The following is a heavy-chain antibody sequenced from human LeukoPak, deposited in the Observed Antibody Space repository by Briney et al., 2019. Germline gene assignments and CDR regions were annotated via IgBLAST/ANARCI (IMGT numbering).Heavy chain of an antibody. Sequence: PGGSLRLSCVASGFTFSDSWMAWVRQAPGKGLMWVSFINRDGSSTNYVDSVKGRFTISRDNAKNTLYLQMNRLRDEDTAVYYCATDREYSQEPWGQGTLVTVSS. D-gene: IGHD5-12*01. CDR1: GFTFSDSW. CDR3: ATDREYSQEP. V-gene: IGHV3-74*01. CDR2: INRDGSST. J-gene: IGHJ5*02.